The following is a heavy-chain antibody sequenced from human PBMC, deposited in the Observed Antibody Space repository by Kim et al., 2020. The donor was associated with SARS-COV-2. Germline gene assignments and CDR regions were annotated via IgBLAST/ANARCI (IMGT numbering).Heavy chain of an antibody. CDR1: GDSLSGNSGG. Sequence: SQTLSLTCAISGDSLSGNSGGWNWIRQSPSRGLEWLGRTYYSSKWYNDYALSVKSRITVNLDTSRNQLSLQLSSVTPDDTAVYYCAKGWLRTLFDPWGQGTLVTVSS. J-gene: IGHJ5*02. D-gene: IGHD5-12*01. CDR2: TYYSSKWYN. CDR3: AKGWLRTLFDP. V-gene: IGHV6-1*01.